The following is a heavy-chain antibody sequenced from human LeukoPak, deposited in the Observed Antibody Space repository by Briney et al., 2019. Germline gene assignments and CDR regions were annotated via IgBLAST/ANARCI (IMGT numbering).Heavy chain of an antibody. CDR2: TYYRSKWSN. J-gene: IGHJ4*02. V-gene: IGHV6-1*01. D-gene: IGHD2-2*01. CDR1: GDSVSSNSGA. Sequence: SQTLSLTCVISGDSVSSNSGAWNWIRQSPSRGLEWLGRTYYRSKWSNEYALSVKSRITINPDTTKNQFSLQLSSVTHEDTAVYYCVRGGVEAPAAMGFDYWGQGTLVTVSS. CDR3: VRGGVEAPAAMGFDY.